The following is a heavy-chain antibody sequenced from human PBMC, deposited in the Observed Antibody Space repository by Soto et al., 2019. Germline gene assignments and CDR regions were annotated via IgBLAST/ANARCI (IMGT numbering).Heavy chain of an antibody. D-gene: IGHD1-26*01. Sequence: PGGSLRLSCAASGFTFSSYAMHWVRQAPGKGLEWVAVISYDGSNKYYADSVKGRFTISRDNSKNTLYLQMNSLRAEDTAVYYCASGPSGSYPFDYLGQGTLVTVSS. CDR1: GFTFSSYA. CDR3: ASGPSGSYPFDY. CDR2: ISYDGSNK. J-gene: IGHJ4*02. V-gene: IGHV3-30-3*01.